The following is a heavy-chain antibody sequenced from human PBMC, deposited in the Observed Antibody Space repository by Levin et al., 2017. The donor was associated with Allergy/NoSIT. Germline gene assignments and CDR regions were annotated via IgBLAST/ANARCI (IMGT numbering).Heavy chain of an antibody. Sequence: GESLKISCKGSGYSFTTFWIGWVRQMPGKGLEWMGIVYPGDSNTRYSPSFQGQVTISADKSISTAYLQWSSLEASDTAMYYCARWVPADYDYAMDGWGQGTTVTVSS. CDR2: VYPGDSNT. D-gene: IGHD2-2*01. CDR1: GYSFTTFW. V-gene: IGHV5-51*01. CDR3: ARWVPADYDYAMDG. J-gene: IGHJ6*02.